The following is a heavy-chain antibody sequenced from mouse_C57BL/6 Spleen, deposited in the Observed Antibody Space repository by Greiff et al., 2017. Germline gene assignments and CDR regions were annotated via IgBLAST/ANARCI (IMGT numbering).Heavy chain of an antibody. CDR1: GYTFTSYW. V-gene: IGHV1-72*01. Sequence: QVQLQQPGAELVKPGASVKLSCKASGYTFTSYWMNWVKQRPGRGLEWIGRIDPNSGGPKYNEKFKSKATLTVDKSSSTAYMQLSSLTSADYAVYCCSRGWLPNARDYWGQGTSVTVSS. CDR3: SRGWLPNARDY. CDR2: IDPNSGGP. J-gene: IGHJ4*01. D-gene: IGHD2-2*01.